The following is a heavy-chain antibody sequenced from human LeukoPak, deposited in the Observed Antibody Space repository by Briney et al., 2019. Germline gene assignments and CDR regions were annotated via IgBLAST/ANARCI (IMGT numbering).Heavy chain of an antibody. J-gene: IGHJ5*02. CDR3: AKPPYYDFWSGYPNNWFDP. CDR2: ISGSGGST. Sequence: PGGSLRLSCAASGFTFSSYAMSWVRQAPGKGLEWVSAISGSGGSTYYADSVKGRFTISRDNSKNTLYLQMNSLRAEDTAVYYCAKPPYYDFWSGYPNNWFDPWGQGTPVTVSS. D-gene: IGHD3-3*01. CDR1: GFTFSSYA. V-gene: IGHV3-23*01.